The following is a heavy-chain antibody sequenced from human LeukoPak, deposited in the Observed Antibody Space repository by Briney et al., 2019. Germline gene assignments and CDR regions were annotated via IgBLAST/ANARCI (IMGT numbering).Heavy chain of an antibody. V-gene: IGHV3-21*01. D-gene: IGHD2/OR15-2a*01. Sequence: AGGSLRLSCAASGFTFSSYSMNWVRPAPGKGLEWVSSISSSSSYIYYADSVKGRFTISRDNAKNSLYLQMNSLRAEDTAVYYCARAFGQAHDAFDIWGQGTMVTVSS. CDR2: ISSSSSYI. J-gene: IGHJ3*02. CDR1: GFTFSSYS. CDR3: ARAFGQAHDAFDI.